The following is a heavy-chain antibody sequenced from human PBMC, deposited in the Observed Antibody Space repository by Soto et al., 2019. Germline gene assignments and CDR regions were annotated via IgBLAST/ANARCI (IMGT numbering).Heavy chain of an antibody. CDR3: ASSSSWYVEYFQH. J-gene: IGHJ1*01. D-gene: IGHD6-13*01. V-gene: IGHV5-51*01. Sequence: LWESLKISCKGSGYSFTSYWIGWVRQMPGKGLEWMGIIYPGDSDTRYSPSFQGQVTNSADKSISTAYLQWSSLKASDTAMYYCASSSSWYVEYFQHWGQGTLVTVSS. CDR2: IYPGDSDT. CDR1: GYSFTSYW.